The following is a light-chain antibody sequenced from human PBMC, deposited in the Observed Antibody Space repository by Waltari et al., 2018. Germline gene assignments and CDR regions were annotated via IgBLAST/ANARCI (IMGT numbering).Light chain of an antibody. V-gene: IGLV3-9*01. CDR2: RDS. Sequence: SYELTQPLSVSVALGQTAKIPCGGNNIVSKNVHWYQQKPGQAPVLVIYRDSTRPSGIPERFSGSNSWNTATLTIGGAQAGDEADYFCQVWDSSTVVFGGGTKLTVL. CDR3: QVWDSSTVV. CDR1: NIVSKN. J-gene: IGLJ3*02.